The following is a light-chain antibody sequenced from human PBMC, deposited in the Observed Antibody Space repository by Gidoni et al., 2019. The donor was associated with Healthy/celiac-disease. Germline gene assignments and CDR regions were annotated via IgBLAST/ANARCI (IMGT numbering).Light chain of an antibody. CDR3: QQNDSTPIT. Sequence: IQMTQSPSSLSASVGDRVTITCRASQSISSYLNWYQQKPGKAPKLLIYAASSLQSGVPSRFSGSGSGTDFTLTISSLQPEDIATYYCQQNDSTPITFGQGTRLEIK. CDR2: AAS. V-gene: IGKV1-39*01. CDR1: QSISSY. J-gene: IGKJ5*01.